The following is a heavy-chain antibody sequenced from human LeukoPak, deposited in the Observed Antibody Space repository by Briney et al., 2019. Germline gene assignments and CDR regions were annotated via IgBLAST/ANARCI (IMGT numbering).Heavy chain of an antibody. V-gene: IGHV1-46*01. CDR2: INPSGGST. J-gene: IGHJ4*02. Sequence: ASVKVSCKASGYTFTSYYMHWVRQAPGQGLEWMGIINPSGGSTSYAQKFQGRVTMTRDTSISTAYMELSRLRSDDTAVYYCARVYSSSFYYFDYWGQGTLVTVSS. D-gene: IGHD6-13*01. CDR1: GYTFTSYY. CDR3: ARVYSSSFYYFDY.